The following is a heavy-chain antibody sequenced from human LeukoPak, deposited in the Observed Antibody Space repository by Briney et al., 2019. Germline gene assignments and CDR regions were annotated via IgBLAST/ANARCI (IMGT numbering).Heavy chain of an antibody. Sequence: GGSPKLSCEASGFTVSSSYMSWVRQAPGKGLEWVSLINSGGSAYYADSVKGRFTISRDRSKNTLYLQMNSLRTEDTAVYYCARERFRGHNYATDAFNIWGQGTMVTVSS. CDR2: INSGGSA. CDR3: ARERFRGHNYATDAFNI. V-gene: IGHV3-66*01. CDR1: GFTVSSSY. D-gene: IGHD5-18*01. J-gene: IGHJ3*02.